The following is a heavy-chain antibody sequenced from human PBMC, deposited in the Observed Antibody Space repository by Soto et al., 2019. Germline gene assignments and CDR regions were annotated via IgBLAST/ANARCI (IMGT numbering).Heavy chain of an antibody. CDR2: ISGSGGTT. CDR3: AKPPKVISTSFDY. D-gene: IGHD3-22*01. CDR1: GFTFSSYA. V-gene: IGHV3-23*01. Sequence: PGGSLRLSCVASGFTFSSYALNWVRQAPGRGLEWVSAISGSGGTTYYADSVKGRFTISRDNSKNTLFLRMNSLRAEDAAIYYCAKPPKVISTSFDYWGQGSPVPVYS. J-gene: IGHJ4*02.